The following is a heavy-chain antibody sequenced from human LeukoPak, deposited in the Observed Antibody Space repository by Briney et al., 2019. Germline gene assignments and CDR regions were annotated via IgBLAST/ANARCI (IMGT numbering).Heavy chain of an antibody. CDR2: MYLSGTT. V-gene: IGHV4-4*03. D-gene: IGHD3-22*01. Sequence: PETLSLTCTVSGDSINSLDLWSWVRQPPGKGLEWIGEMYLSGTTHSNPSVKSRVTISIDKTKNQFFLNLSSVTAADTAVYYCAGLVGRYSSGLYYYYFDYWGQGTLVTVSS. CDR1: GDSINSLDL. CDR3: AGLVGRYSSGLYYYYFDY. J-gene: IGHJ4*02.